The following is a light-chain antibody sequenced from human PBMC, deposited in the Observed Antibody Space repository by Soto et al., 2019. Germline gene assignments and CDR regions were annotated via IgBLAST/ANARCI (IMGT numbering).Light chain of an antibody. CDR2: DAS. J-gene: IGKJ3*01. CDR1: QGIGDW. Sequence: DIQMTQSPSTLSASVGDRVTITCRASQGIGDWLAWYQQKPGKAPKLLIYDASTLESRVPLRFSGSGSGTEFTLTITSLQPDDFTTYYCQQYNSYSRTFGPGTKVDIK. V-gene: IGKV1-5*01. CDR3: QQYNSYSRT.